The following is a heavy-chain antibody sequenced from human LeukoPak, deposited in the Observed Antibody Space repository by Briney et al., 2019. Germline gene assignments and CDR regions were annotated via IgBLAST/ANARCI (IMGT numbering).Heavy chain of an antibody. Sequence: GGSLTLSCAASRFTFSNYCMHWVRQAPGKVLEWVAFIRYDGSNKYYADSVKGRFTISRDNSKNTLYLHMNSLRTEYKPVYYCAKEIWPTVTIPGRTYFADWGQGTLVTVSS. CDR2: IRYDGSNK. V-gene: IGHV3-30*02. J-gene: IGHJ4*02. CDR1: RFTFSNYC. CDR3: AKEIWPTVTIPGRTYFAD. D-gene: IGHD4-17*01.